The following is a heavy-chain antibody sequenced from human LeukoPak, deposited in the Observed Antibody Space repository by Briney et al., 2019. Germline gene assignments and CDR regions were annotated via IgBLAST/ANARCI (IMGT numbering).Heavy chain of an antibody. CDR2: IYYNWNP. D-gene: IGHD6-13*01. CDR3: ARGGSSWYGSDAFDI. J-gene: IGHJ3*02. V-gene: IGHV4-59*01. CDR1: GRSNSSYH. Sequence: SEPLSLTCTLSGRSNSSYHWSWIREPPGKGLEGIGYIYYNWNPNYNPSLKSRVTISVDTSKNQFSLKLSSVTAADTAVYYGARGGSSWYGSDAFDIWGQGTMVTVSS.